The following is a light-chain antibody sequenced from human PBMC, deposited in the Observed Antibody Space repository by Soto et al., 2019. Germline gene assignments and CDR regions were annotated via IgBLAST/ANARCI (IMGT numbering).Light chain of an antibody. CDR1: SSDVGSYNY. CDR3: SSYTSSSTLV. J-gene: IGLJ2*01. Sequence: QSALTQPASVSGSPGQSITISCTGTSSDVGSYNYVSWYQQHPGKAPKLMIYDVTNRPAGVSNRFSGSKSGNTASLTISGLQAEDEADDYCSSYTSSSTLVVGGGTKLTAL. V-gene: IGLV2-14*01. CDR2: DVT.